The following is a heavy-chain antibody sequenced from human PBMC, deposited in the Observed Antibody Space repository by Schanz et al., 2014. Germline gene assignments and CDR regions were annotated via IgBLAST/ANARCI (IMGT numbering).Heavy chain of an antibody. CDR2: VSDDGNKK. D-gene: IGHD1-1*01. CDR3: AKDLDANYFDY. CDR1: GFAFSSYG. Sequence: VQLLESGGGLVQPGGSLRLSCLASGFAFSSYGMNWVRQAPGKGLEWVAVVSDDGNKKYYADSVKGRFTISRDNSKNTLYLQMNGLRGEDTAVYYCAKDLDANYFDYWGQGILVTVSS. V-gene: IGHV3-30*18. J-gene: IGHJ4*02.